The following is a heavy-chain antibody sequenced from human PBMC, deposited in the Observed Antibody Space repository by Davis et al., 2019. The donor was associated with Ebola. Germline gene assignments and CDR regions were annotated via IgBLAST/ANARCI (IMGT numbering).Heavy chain of an antibody. CDR1: GFTFSDAW. D-gene: IGHD3-10*01. V-gene: IGHV3-15*01. CDR2: IKSKTDGGTT. CDR3: TTVPITMVRGVIISVDYYGMDV. Sequence: GESLKISCAASGFTFSDAWMSWVRQAPGKGLEWVGRIKSKTDGGTTDYAAPVKGRFTISRDDSKNTLYLQMNSLKTEDTAVYYCTTVPITMVRGVIISVDYYGMDVWGQGTTVTVSS. J-gene: IGHJ6*02.